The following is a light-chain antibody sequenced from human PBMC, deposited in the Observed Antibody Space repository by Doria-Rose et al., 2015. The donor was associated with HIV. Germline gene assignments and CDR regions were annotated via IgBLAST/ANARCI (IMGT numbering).Light chain of an antibody. J-gene: IGKJ1*01. V-gene: IGKV1-39*01. CDR2: AAS. CDR3: QQSYSTPWT. Sequence: DIQVTQSPSSLSASVGDRVTITCRASQSISSYLNWYQQKPGEAPKLLIYAASSLQSGVPSRFSGSGSGTDFTLTISSLEPEDFATYHCQQSYSTPWTFGQGTKVEIK. CDR1: QSISSY.